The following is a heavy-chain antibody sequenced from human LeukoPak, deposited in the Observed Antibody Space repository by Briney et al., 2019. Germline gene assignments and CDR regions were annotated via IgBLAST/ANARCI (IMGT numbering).Heavy chain of an antibody. CDR3: ARERDRIIPDYGMDV. CDR2: ISYDGSNK. D-gene: IGHD2-15*01. CDR1: GFTFSSYA. Sequence: GGSLRLSCAASGFTFSSYAMHWVRQAPGKGLEWVAVISYDGSNKYYADSVKGRFTISRDNSKNTLYLQMNSLRAEDTAVYYCARERDRIIPDYGMDVWGQGTTVTVSS. J-gene: IGHJ6*02. V-gene: IGHV3-30*04.